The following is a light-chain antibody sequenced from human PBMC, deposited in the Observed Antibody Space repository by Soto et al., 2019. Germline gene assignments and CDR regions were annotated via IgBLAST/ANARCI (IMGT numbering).Light chain of an antibody. CDR3: TSFTTTNIWV. CDR2: EVS. J-gene: IGLJ3*02. CDR1: SSDIGVYNY. V-gene: IGLV2-14*01. Sequence: QSVLTQPASVSGSPGQLITISCTGTSSDIGVYNYVSWYQQHPGKAPKLVICEVSNRPSGVSSRFSGSKSGNTASLTISGLRAEDEADYYCTSFTTTNIWVFGGGTKLTVL.